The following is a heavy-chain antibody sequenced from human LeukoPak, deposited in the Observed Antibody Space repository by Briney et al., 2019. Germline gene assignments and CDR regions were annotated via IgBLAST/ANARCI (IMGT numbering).Heavy chain of an antibody. CDR1: GFTFSAYW. J-gene: IGHJ4*02. V-gene: IGHV3-74*01. CDR2: INSDGTAT. D-gene: IGHD4-23*01. CDR3: ARDDYGGRGEFDY. Sequence: PGGSLRLSCAASGFTFSAYWMHWVRHVPGKGLVWVSRINSDGTATFFADSVKGRFTISRDNAKNTLYLQMNSLRAEDTAVYYCARDDYGGRGEFDYWGQGTLVTVSS.